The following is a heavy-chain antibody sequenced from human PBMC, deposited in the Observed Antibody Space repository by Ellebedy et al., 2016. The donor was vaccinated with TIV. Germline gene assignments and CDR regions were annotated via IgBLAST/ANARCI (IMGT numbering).Heavy chain of an antibody. J-gene: IGHJ2*01. CDR1: GGSFSGYS. CDR2: INHRGST. V-gene: IGHV4-34*01. CDR3: ARGNYQDVDLDHWYLDL. Sequence: SETLSLTCAVYGGSFSGYSWNWICQPPGKGLEWIGEINHRGSTSYNPSLRSRVTVSLDPSNHQFSLGLTSVTAADTAVYYCARGNYQDVDLDHWYLDLWGRGTLVTVSS. D-gene: IGHD4-11*01.